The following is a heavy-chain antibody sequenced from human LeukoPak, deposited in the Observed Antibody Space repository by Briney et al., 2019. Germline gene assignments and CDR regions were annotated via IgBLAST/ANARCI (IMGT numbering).Heavy chain of an antibody. CDR1: GGSISSYY. Sequence: SETLSLTCTVSGGSISSYYWSWIRQPPGKGLEWIGYIYYSGSTNYNPSLKSRVTISVDTSKNQFSLKLSSVTAADTAVYYCARAVAGPVIDYWGQGTLVTVSS. J-gene: IGHJ4*02. D-gene: IGHD6-19*01. CDR3: ARAVAGPVIDY. V-gene: IGHV4-59*01. CDR2: IYYSGST.